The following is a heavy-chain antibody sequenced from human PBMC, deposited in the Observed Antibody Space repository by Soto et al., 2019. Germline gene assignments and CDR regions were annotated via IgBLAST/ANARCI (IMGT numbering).Heavy chain of an antibody. CDR1: GYTFTSYG. J-gene: IGHJ4*02. D-gene: IGHD3-10*01. V-gene: IGHV1-18*01. Sequence: ASVRGSCKASGYTFTSYGISWVRQAPGQGLEWMGWISAYNGNTNYAQKLQGRVTMTTDTSTSTAYMELRSLRSDDTAVYYCARDETMASYDYWGQGTLVTVSS. CDR3: ARDETMASYDY. CDR2: ISAYNGNT.